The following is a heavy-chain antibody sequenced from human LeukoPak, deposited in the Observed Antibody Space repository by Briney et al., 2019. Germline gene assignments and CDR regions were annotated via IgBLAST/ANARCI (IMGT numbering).Heavy chain of an antibody. CDR1: GFTFSNHA. J-gene: IGHJ4*02. V-gene: IGHV3-23*01. D-gene: IGHD5-24*01. CDR3: AREMTIITYSFDS. CDR2: ISETGGTI. Sequence: GGSLRLSCAPSGFTFSNHAMSWVRQAPGKGLEWVSAISETGGTIHYADSVRGRFTISRDNSKNTLYLQMNSLRAEDTAVYYCAREMTIITYSFDSWGQGTLVTVSS.